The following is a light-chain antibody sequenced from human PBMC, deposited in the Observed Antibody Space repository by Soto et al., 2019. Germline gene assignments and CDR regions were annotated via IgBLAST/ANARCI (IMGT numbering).Light chain of an antibody. CDR2: GAS. J-gene: IGKJ1*01. Sequence: VMTHAPASPSVAPWERATLSCRASQTINNNVAWYQLKDGQVPRLVIYGASTRATDIPARFSGSGSGTEFTLTISSLQSEDFAEYHCQQYNNWPQTFGQGTKV. V-gene: IGKV3-15*01. CDR1: QTINNN. CDR3: QQYNNWPQT.